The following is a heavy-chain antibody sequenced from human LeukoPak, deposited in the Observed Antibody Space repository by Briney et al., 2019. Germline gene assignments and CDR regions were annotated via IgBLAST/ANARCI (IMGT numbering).Heavy chain of an antibody. CDR3: AKGGGYEAQYYYYYLDV. D-gene: IGHD5-12*01. CDR1: GFIFINYG. V-gene: IGHV3-30*02. J-gene: IGHJ6*03. CDR2: IRYDGSNK. Sequence: PGGSLRLSCAASGFIFINYGMHWVRQAPGKGLEWVAFIRYDGSNKYYADSVKGRFTISRDNSKNTLYLQMKSLRAEDTAVYYCAKGGGYEAQYYYYYLDVWGKGTTVTISS.